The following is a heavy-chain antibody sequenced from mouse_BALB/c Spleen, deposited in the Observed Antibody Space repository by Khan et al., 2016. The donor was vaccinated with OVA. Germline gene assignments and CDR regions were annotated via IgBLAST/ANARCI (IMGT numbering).Heavy chain of an antibody. V-gene: IGHV14-3*02. Sequence: EVQLQESGAELVKSGATVKLSCTASGLNIKDTYMHWLKQWPEQGLEWIGRIDPPNGTTKYAPKFPSQATIKANSSSHTAYLQLRSLTSEDTAGYYGARMARKWGQGTTLTVSS. CDR3: ARMARK. J-gene: IGHJ2*01. CDR1: GLNIKDTY. CDR2: IDPPNGTT.